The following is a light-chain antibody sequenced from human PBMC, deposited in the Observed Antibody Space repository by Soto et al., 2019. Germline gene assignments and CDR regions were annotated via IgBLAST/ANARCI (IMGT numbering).Light chain of an antibody. V-gene: IGKV1-5*01. J-gene: IGKJ1*01. Sequence: DIQMTQSPSTLSASVGDRVTITCRASQSISSWLAWYQQKPGKAPKLLIYDASSLESGVPSRFSGSGSGTEFTLTISSLQPDDFATYYCKQYNSRTFGQGTKVEIK. CDR1: QSISSW. CDR2: DAS. CDR3: KQYNSRT.